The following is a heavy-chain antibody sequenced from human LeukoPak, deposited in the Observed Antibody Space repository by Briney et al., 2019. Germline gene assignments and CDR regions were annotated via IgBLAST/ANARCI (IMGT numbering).Heavy chain of an antibody. Sequence: SETLSLTCTVSGGSINGYYWSWIRQPPGKGLEWIGYVYYSASTNYSPSLKSRVTISVDTSKKQFSLRLSSVTAAETAVYYCARLHLGIVYFNYWGQGTLVTVPS. CDR2: VYYSAST. CDR1: GGSINGYY. V-gene: IGHV4-59*01. J-gene: IGHJ4*02. CDR3: ARLHLGIVYFNY. D-gene: IGHD7-27*01.